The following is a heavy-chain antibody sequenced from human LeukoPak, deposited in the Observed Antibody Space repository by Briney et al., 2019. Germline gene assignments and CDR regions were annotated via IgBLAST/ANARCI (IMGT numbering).Heavy chain of an antibody. D-gene: IGHD1-26*01. Sequence: GGSLRLSCAASGFTVSNNYMNWVRQAPGKGLEWVSRINTNGSDTAYADSVKGRFTISRDNAKSTLYLHMNSLRAEDTAVYYCARGYSGTYRVDYWGQGTLVTVSS. V-gene: IGHV3-74*01. CDR3: ARGYSGTYRVDY. J-gene: IGHJ4*02. CDR2: INTNGSDT. CDR1: GFTVSNNY.